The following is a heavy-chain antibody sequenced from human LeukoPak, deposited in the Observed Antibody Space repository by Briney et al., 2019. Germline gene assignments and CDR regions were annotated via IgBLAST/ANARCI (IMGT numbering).Heavy chain of an antibody. CDR2: ISSSGSTI. CDR3: ARSPYYDSPPGV. CDR1: GFTFSIYE. Sequence: GGSLRLSCAASGFTFSIYEMNWVRQAPGKGLERVSYISSSGSTIYYADSVKGRFTISRDNAKNPLYLQMNSLRAEDTAVYYCARSPYYDSPPGVWGQGTLVTVSS. J-gene: IGHJ4*02. V-gene: IGHV3-48*03. D-gene: IGHD3-22*01.